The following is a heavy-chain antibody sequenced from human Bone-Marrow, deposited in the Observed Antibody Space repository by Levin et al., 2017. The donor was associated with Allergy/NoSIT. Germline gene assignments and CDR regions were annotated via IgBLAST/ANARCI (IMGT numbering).Heavy chain of an antibody. Sequence: GGSLRLSCAASGFTFSSYDMHWVRQRTGFGLEWVSAIGPAGDTYYTGSVKGRFTISRENANNSLYLQMNSLRAGDTAVYYCGRSVTARGGDYGMDVWGQGTTVTVSS. CDR2: IGPAGDT. V-gene: IGHV3-13*01. D-gene: IGHD3-16*01. J-gene: IGHJ6*02. CDR3: GRSVTARGGDYGMDV. CDR1: GFTFSSYD.